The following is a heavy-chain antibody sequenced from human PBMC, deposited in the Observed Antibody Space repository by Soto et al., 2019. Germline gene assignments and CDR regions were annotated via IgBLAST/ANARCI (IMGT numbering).Heavy chain of an antibody. V-gene: IGHV1-69*02. CDR1: GGTFSSYT. CDR3: ARGAIAARGPGGIIDY. J-gene: IGHJ4*02. D-gene: IGHD6-6*01. CDR2: IIPILGIA. Sequence: ASVKVSCKASGGTFSSYTISWVRQAPGQGLEWMGRIIPILGIANYAQKFQGRVTITADKSTSTAYMELSSLRSEDTAVYYCARGAIAARGPGGIIDYWGQGTLVTVSS.